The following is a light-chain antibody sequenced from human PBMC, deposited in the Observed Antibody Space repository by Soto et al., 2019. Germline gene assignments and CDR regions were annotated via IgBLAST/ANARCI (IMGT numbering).Light chain of an antibody. J-gene: IGLJ2*01. V-gene: IGLV2-23*02. CDR3: CSYAGSSTFVA. CDR1: SNDVGRYFL. Sequence: QSVLTQPAAVSGSTGQSVTISCTGTSNDVGRYFLVSWYQQHPGKAPKLIIVEDTKRPSGVSSRFSGSKSGNTASLTISGRQTEDEADYFYCSYAGSSTFVAFGGGTKVTVL. CDR2: EDT.